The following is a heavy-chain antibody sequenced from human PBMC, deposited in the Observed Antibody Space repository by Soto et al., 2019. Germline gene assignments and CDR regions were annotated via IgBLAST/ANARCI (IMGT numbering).Heavy chain of an antibody. CDR2: IWYDGSYT. V-gene: IGHV3-33*03. CDR3: AKGRIAVAAGAFDS. Sequence: QVHLAESGGGEVQPGTSLRLSCAASGFPFDRYAIHWVRQAPGKGLEWVAAIWYDGSYTYYGESVKGRFLISRDNSKNTVFLEMNSLRAEDAAVYFCAKGRIAVAAGAFDSWGPGTRVIVSS. J-gene: IGHJ3*01. CDR1: GFPFDRYA. D-gene: IGHD6-19*01.